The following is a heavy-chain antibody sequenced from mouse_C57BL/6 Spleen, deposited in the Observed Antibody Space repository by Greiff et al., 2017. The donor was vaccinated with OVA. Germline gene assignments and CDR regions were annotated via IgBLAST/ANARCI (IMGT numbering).Heavy chain of an antibody. J-gene: IGHJ3*01. CDR3: ASPSFTTVVATGAWFAY. D-gene: IGHD1-1*01. Sequence: VKLQQSGAELAKPGASVKLSCKASGYTFTSYWMHWVKQRPGQGLEWIGYINPSSGYTKYNQKFKDKATLTADKSSSTAYMQLSSLTYEDSAVYYCASPSFTTVVATGAWFAYWGQGTLVTVSA. CDR2: INPSSGYT. V-gene: IGHV1-7*01. CDR1: GYTFTSYW.